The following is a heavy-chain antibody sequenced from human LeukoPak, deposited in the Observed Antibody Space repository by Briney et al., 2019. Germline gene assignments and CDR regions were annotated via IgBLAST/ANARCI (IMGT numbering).Heavy chain of an antibody. D-gene: IGHD2-15*01. Sequence: GASVPVSCKASGYTFTSYYMHWVRQDPGPGLEWMGIINPSGGSTSYAQKFQGRVTMTRDTSTSTVYMELSSPRSEDTAVYYGARSGIVVVVAATPYWFDPWGQGTLVTVSS. CDR3: ARSGIVVVVAATPYWFDP. CDR1: GYTFTSYY. CDR2: INPSGGST. V-gene: IGHV1-46*01. J-gene: IGHJ5*02.